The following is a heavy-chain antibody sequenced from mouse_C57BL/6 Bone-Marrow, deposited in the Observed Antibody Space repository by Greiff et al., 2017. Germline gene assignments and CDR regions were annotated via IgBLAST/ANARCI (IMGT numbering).Heavy chain of an antibody. CDR3: ARSKRRIEPFAY. CDR2: LDPSDSYT. J-gene: IGHJ3*01. V-gene: IGHV1-69*01. Sequence: VQLQQPGAELVMPGASVKLSCKASGYTFTSSWMHWVKQRPGQGLEWIGELDPSDSYTNSHQKFKGKSTLTVDKSSSTAYMQLSSLTSEDSAVYYGARSKRRIEPFAYWGQGTLVTVSA. CDR1: GYTFTSSW.